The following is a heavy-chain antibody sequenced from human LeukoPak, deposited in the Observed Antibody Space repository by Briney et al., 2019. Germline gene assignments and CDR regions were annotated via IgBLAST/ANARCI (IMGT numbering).Heavy chain of an antibody. CDR3: ARELFPTYSSGWYTFTLDY. J-gene: IGHJ4*02. V-gene: IGHV1-2*06. Sequence: ASVKVSCKASGYTFTGYYMRWVRQAPGQGLEWMGRINPNSGGTNYAQKFQGRVTMTRDTSISTAYMELSRLRSDDTAVYYCARELFPTYSSGWYTFTLDYWGQGTLVTVSS. CDR1: GYTFTGYY. CDR2: INPNSGGT. D-gene: IGHD6-19*01.